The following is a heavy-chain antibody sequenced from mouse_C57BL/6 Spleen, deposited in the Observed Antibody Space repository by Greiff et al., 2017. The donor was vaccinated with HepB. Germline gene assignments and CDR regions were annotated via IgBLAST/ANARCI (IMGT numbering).Heavy chain of an antibody. CDR2: INPSTGGT. D-gene: IGHD2-5*01. CDR1: GYSFTGYY. V-gene: IGHV1-42*01. J-gene: IGHJ4*01. CDR3: AYSNYEGAMDY. Sequence: VQLQQSGPELVKPGASVKISCKASGYSFTGYYMNWVKQSPEKSLEWIGEINPSTGGTTYNQKFKAKATLTVDKSSSTAYMQLKSRTSEDSAVYYCAYSNYEGAMDYWGQGTSVTVSS.